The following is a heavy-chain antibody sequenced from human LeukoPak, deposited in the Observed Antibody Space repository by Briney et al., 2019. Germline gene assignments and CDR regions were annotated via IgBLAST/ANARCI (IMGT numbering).Heavy chain of an antibody. CDR2: ISSSGSTI. D-gene: IGHD2-15*01. CDR3: ATRLYCSGGSCYDY. J-gene: IGHJ4*02. Sequence: PGGSLRLSCSASGFTFSSYEMNWVRQAPGKGLEWVSYISSSGSTIYYAVSVKGRFTISRDNAKNSLYLQMNSLRAEDTAVYYCATRLYCSGGSCYDYWGQGTLVTVSS. V-gene: IGHV3-48*03. CDR1: GFTFSSYE.